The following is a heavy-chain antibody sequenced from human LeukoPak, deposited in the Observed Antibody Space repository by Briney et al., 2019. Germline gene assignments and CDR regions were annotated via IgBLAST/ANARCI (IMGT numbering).Heavy chain of an antibody. CDR1: GFTFSDYY. CDR3: ARDLSRFGELSNQH. J-gene: IGHJ4*02. CDR2: ISSSGSTI. D-gene: IGHD3-10*01. Sequence: GGSLRLSCAASGFTFSDYYMSWIRQAPGKGLEWVSYISSSGSTIYYADSVKGRFTISRDNAKNSLYLQMNSLRAEDTAVYYCARDLSRFGELSNQHWGQGTLVTVSS. V-gene: IGHV3-11*01.